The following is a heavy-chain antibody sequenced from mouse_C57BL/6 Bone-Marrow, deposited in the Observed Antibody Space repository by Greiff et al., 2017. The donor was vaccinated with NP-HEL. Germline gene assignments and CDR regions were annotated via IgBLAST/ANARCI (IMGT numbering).Heavy chain of an antibody. CDR1: GFTFSSYG. CDR2: ISSGGSYT. D-gene: IGHD1-1*01. Sequence: EVQRVESGGDLVKPGGSLKLSCAASGFTFSSYGMSWVRQTPDKRLEWVATISSGGSYTYYPDSVKGRFTISRYNAKNTLYLQMSILKSEDTAMYYCARVLYYYGSSWFAYWGQGTLVTVSA. V-gene: IGHV5-6*01. CDR3: ARVLYYYGSSWFAY. J-gene: IGHJ3*01.